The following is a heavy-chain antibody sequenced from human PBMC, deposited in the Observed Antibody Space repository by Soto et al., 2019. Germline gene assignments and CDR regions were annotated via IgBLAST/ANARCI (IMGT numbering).Heavy chain of an antibody. CDR2: IRSKANSYAT. Sequence: GSLRLSCAASGFTFSGSAMHWVRQASGKGLEWVGRIRSKANSYATAYAASVKGRFTISRDDSKNTAYLQVNSLKTEDTAVYYCTRHISGDYQSYFDYWGQGTLVTVSS. D-gene: IGHD4-17*01. CDR3: TRHISGDYQSYFDY. V-gene: IGHV3-73*01. CDR1: GFTFSGSA. J-gene: IGHJ4*02.